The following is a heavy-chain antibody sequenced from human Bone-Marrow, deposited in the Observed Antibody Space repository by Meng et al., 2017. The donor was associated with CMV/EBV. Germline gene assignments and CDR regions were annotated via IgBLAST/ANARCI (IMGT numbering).Heavy chain of an antibody. CDR3: ARVESVIATPGGYS. Sequence: ASVKVSCKASGYTFTDYYMHWVRQAPGQGLEWMGWINPNSGDTNYAQKFRGRVTMTRHTSISTAYMELSRLRSDDTAVYYCARVESVIATPGGYSWGQGTLVTVSS. D-gene: IGHD2-21*01. CDR1: GYTFTDYY. J-gene: IGHJ4*02. CDR2: INPNSGDT. V-gene: IGHV1-2*02.